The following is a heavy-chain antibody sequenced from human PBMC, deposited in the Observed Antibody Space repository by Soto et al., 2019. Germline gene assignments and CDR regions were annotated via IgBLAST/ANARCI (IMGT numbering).Heavy chain of an antibody. CDR3: AKEPVLPGGYYYCMDV. D-gene: IGHD3-16*01. J-gene: IGHJ6*02. V-gene: IGHV3-30*18. CDR1: GFTFSSYG. CDR2: ISYDGSNK. Sequence: QVQLVESGGGVVQPGRSLRLSCAASGFTFSSYGMHWVRQAPGKGLEWVAVISYDGSNKYYADYVKGRFTISRDNSKNTLYLQRNILRAEDTAVYYCAKEPVLPGGYYYCMDVWGQGTTVTVSS.